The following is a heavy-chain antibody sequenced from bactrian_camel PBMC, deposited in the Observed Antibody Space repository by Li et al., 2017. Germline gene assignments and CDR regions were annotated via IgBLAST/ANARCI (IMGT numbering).Heavy chain of an antibody. V-gene: IGHV3S40*01. CDR3: AAAAEGNPYRLTWEYND. CDR2: IDGADGGSGST. CDR1: GFTFSPYI. Sequence: EVQLVESGGDLVQTGGSLSLSCVASGFTFSPYIMSWVRQAPGKGLEWISAIDGADGGSGSTYHADSVKGRFTISQDNAKNTLYLQMNSLKTEDTAVYYCAAAAEGNPYRLTWEYNDWGQGTQVTVS. J-gene: IGHJ4*01.